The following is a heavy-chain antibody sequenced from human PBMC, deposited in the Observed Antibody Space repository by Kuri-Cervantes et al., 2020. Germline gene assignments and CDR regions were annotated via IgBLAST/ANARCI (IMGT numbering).Heavy chain of an antibody. CDR1: GFTFSSYA. CDR3: ARADGSSGLPS. Sequence: GESLKISCAASGFTFSSYAMHWVRQAPGKGLEWVSSISSSSSYIYYADSVKGRFTISRDNAKNSLYLQMNSLRAEDTAVYYCARADGSSGLPSWGQGTLVTVSS. CDR2: ISSSSSYI. J-gene: IGHJ4*02. D-gene: IGHD3-22*01. V-gene: IGHV3-21*04.